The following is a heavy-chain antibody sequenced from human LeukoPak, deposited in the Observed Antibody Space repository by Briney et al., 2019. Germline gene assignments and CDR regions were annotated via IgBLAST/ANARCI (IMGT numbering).Heavy chain of an antibody. D-gene: IGHD2-15*01. CDR2: INPNSGGT. Sequence: ASVKVSCKASGYTFTGYYMHWVRQAPGQGLEWIGWINPNSGGTNYAQKFQGRVTMTRDTSISTAYMELSRLRSDDTAVYYCARAYCSGGSCTLQVDVWGKGTTVTVSS. CDR3: ARAYCSGGSCTLQVDV. J-gene: IGHJ6*04. V-gene: IGHV1-2*02. CDR1: GYTFTGYY.